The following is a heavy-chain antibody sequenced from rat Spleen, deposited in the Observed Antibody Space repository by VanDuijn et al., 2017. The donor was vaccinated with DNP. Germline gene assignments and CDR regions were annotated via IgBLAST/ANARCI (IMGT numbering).Heavy chain of an antibody. D-gene: IGHD1-12*02. Sequence: EVQLVESGGGLVQPGRSLKVSCVVSGFTFNNYWMTWIRQVPGKGLEWVASIANGGGGTYYPHSVKGRFTISRDNAKNTQYLQMNSLKSEDTATYYCASSYFYDGSYYPFAYWGQGTLVTVSS. CDR3: ASSYFYDGSYYPFAY. V-gene: IGHV5-31*01. CDR2: IANGGGGT. J-gene: IGHJ3*01. CDR1: GFTFNNYW.